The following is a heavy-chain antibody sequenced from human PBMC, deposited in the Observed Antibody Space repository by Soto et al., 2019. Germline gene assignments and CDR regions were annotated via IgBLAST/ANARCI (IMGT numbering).Heavy chain of an antibody. D-gene: IGHD3-9*01. Sequence: PGESLKISCKGSGYSFTTYWLAWVRQLPGKGLEWMGIIYPGDSDAKYSPSFQGQVIISVDKSTTTAYLHLTNLKASDTATYFCARHLGDATGSYSNWFDSWGQGALVTVSS. CDR3: ARHLGDATGSYSNWFDS. CDR1: GYSFTTYW. J-gene: IGHJ5*01. CDR2: IYPGDSDA. V-gene: IGHV5-51*01.